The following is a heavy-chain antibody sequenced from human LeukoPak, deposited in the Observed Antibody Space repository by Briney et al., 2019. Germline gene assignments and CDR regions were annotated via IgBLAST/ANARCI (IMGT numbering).Heavy chain of an antibody. V-gene: IGHV3-23*01. D-gene: IGHD3-22*01. CDR1: GFSFSNYF. CDR3: AKTYYYDTSGFYP. Sequence: LTGGSLRLSCAASGFSFSNYFMSWVRQAPGMGLEWVPTISGSGTNTYYADSVKGRFTISRDNSKNTLYLQMNSLRAEDTAVFYCAKTYYYDTSGFYPWGQGTLVTVSS. CDR2: ISGSGTNT. J-gene: IGHJ5*02.